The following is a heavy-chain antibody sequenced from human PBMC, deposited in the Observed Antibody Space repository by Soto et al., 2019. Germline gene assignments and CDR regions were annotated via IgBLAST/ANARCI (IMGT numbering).Heavy chain of an antibody. CDR3: TRQDYGGNFDY. CDR2: IRSKAYGGTT. Sequence: PGGSLRLSCTASGFTFGDYARSWFRQAPGKGLEWVGFIRSKAYGGTTEYAASVKGRFTISRDDSKSIAYLQMNSLKTEDTAVYYCTRQDYGGNFDYWGQGTLVTVSS. V-gene: IGHV3-49*03. J-gene: IGHJ4*02. D-gene: IGHD4-17*01. CDR1: GFTFGDYA.